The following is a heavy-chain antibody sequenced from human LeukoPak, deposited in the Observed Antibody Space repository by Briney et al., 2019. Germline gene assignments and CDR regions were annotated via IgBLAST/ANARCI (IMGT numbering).Heavy chain of an antibody. CDR1: GGSISSYY. V-gene: IGHV4-59*01. CDR2: IYYSGST. J-gene: IGHJ6*03. D-gene: IGHD3-10*01. CDR3: ARVLEGAPPSGSYTYYYYYYMDV. Sequence: PSETLSLTCTVSGGSISSYYWSWIRQPPGKGLEWIGYIYYSGSTNYNPSLKSRVTISVDTSKNQFSLKLSSVTAADTAVYYCARVLEGAPPSGSYTYYYYYYMDVWGKGTTVTISS.